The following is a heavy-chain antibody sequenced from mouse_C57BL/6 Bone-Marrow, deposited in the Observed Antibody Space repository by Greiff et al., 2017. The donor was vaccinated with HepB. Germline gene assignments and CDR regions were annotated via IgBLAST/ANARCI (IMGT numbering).Heavy chain of an antibody. Sequence: VQLQQSGAELARPGASVKLSCKASGYTFTSYGISWVKQRTGQGLEWIGEIYPRSGNTYYNEKFKGKATLTADKSSSTAYMELSSLTSEDSAVYYCARAYYSNYDYAMDYWGQGTSVTVSS. J-gene: IGHJ4*01. V-gene: IGHV1-81*01. CDR3: ARAYYSNYDYAMDY. CDR2: IYPRSGNT. CDR1: GYTFTSYG. D-gene: IGHD2-5*01.